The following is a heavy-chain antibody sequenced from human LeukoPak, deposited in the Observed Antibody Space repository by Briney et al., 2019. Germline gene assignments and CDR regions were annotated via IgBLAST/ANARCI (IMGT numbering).Heavy chain of an antibody. CDR2: IYYRGNS. CDR3: ARELAYCSSDSCYLFDS. V-gene: IGHV4-61*01. D-gene: IGHD2-15*01. J-gene: IGHJ4*02. Sequence: PSETLSLTCTVSGDSVSSGSYFWSWIRQPPGKGLEWIGYIYYRGNSSYSPSLKSRVSMSVDTSKNQFSLKLISVTAADTAVYYCARELAYCSSDSCYLFDSWGQGTLVTVSS. CDR1: GDSVSSGSYF.